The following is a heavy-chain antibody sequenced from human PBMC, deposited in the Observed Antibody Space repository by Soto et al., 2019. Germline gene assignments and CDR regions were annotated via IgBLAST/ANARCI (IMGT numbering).Heavy chain of an antibody. CDR3: ARVYDSSDYYFEY. J-gene: IGHJ4*02. V-gene: IGHV3-23*01. CDR2: MSGSGGRT. Sequence: GGSLRLSCAASGFTFSNYAMSWVRQAPGKGLEWVSGMSGSGGRTFYADSVKGRFTISRDNSKNTLYLQMNSLRAEDTAVYYCARVYDSSDYYFEYWGQGTLVTVSS. CDR1: GFTFSNYA. D-gene: IGHD3-22*01.